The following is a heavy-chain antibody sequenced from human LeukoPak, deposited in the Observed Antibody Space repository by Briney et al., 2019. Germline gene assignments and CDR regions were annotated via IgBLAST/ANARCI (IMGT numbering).Heavy chain of an antibody. V-gene: IGHV4-4*07. CDR1: GGPTSSYY. D-gene: IGHD6-19*01. Sequence: SETLSLTCTVSGGPTSSYYWSWIRQPAGRGLEWIGRIQTSGSTNYNPSLKSRVTMSVDTSKNKFSLKVNSVTAADTAVYYCARVGSGWSFDYWGQGTRVTVSS. CDR3: ARVGSGWSFDY. J-gene: IGHJ4*02. CDR2: IQTSGST.